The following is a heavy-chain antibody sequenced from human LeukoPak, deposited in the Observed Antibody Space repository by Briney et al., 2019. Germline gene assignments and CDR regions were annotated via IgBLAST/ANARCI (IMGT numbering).Heavy chain of an antibody. CDR1: GGSISSYY. J-gene: IGHJ4*02. V-gene: IGHV4-59*01. D-gene: IGHD3-10*01. CDR3: ARVGSGSYLDY. CDR2: IYYSGST. Sequence: SETLSLTCTVSGGSISSYYWSWIRQPPGEGLEWIGYIYYSGSTNYNPSLKSRVTISVDTSKNQFSLKLSSVTAADTAVYCCARVGSGSYLDYWGQGTLVTVSS.